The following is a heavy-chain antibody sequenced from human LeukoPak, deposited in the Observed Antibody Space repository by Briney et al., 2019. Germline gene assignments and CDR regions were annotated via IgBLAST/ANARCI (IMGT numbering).Heavy chain of an antibody. D-gene: IGHD3-3*01. V-gene: IGHV4-39*06. Sequence: PSETLSLTCTVSGGSISSSSYYSGWLRQPPGKGLEWTGSIYYSGSTYYNPSLKSRVTISVDTSKNQFPLKLSSVTAADTAVYYCARDPYYDFWRGYYYYMDVWGKGTTVTVSS. J-gene: IGHJ6*03. CDR3: ARDPYYDFWRGYYYYMDV. CDR2: IYYSGST. CDR1: GGSISSSSYY.